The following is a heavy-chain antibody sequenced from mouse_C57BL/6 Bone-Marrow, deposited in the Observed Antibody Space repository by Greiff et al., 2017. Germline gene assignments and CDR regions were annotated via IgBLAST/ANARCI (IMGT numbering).Heavy chain of an antibody. D-gene: IGHD3-3*01. J-gene: IGHJ4*01. CDR2: IYPVSGET. Sequence: VQLQQSGAELASPGASVTLSCKASGYTFTDHIMNWVKKRPGQGLEWIGRIYPVSGETNYNQKFMGKATFSVDRSSSTVYMVLNSLTSEDPAVYYWGRERAGPRYAMDYGGQGTSVTVSS. CDR3: GRERAGPRYAMDY. V-gene: IGHV1-11*01. CDR1: GYTFTDHI.